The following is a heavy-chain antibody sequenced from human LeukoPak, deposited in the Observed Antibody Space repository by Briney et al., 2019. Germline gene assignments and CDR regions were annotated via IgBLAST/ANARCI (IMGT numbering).Heavy chain of an antibody. V-gene: IGHV4-4*07. Sequence: SETLSLTCTVSGGSISSYYWSWIRQPAGKGLEWIGRIYTSGSTNYNPSLKSRVTMSVDTPKNQFSLKLSSVTAADTAVYYCARDRLYSSGWYWFDPWGQGTLVTVSS. J-gene: IGHJ5*02. CDR2: IYTSGST. CDR1: GGSISSYY. CDR3: ARDRLYSSGWYWFDP. D-gene: IGHD6-19*01.